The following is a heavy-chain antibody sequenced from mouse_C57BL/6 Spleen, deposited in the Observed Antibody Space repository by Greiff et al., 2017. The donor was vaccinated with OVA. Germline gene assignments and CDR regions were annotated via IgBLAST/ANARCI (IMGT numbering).Heavy chain of an antibody. V-gene: IGHV1-78*01. CDR3: AGYYYGSRSYAMDY. CDR2: IYPRDGST. J-gene: IGHJ4*01. D-gene: IGHD1-1*01. Sequence: VQGVESDAELVKPGASVKISCKVSGYTFTDHTIHWMKQRPEQGLEWIGYIYPRDGSTKYNEKFKGKATLTADKSSSTAYMQLNSLTSEDSAVYFCAGYYYGSRSYAMDYWGQGTSVTVSS. CDR1: GYTFTDHT.